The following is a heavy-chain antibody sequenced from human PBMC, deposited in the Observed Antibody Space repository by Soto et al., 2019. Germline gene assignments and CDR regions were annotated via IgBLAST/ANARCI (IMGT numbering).Heavy chain of an antibody. CDR2: ITWNSGNI. CDR3: AKDLLKGSRSSTYYHFYGLDV. CDR1: GFTFVDFA. D-gene: IGHD6-6*01. Sequence: EAQLVESGGGLIQPGGSLRLSCAVSGFTFVDFAMHWVRQAPGKGLEWVSSITWNSGNIDYADSVRGRFTISRDNARDSLYLQMNTLTPEDTALYYCAKDLLKGSRSSTYYHFYGLDVWGQGTTVTVSS. J-gene: IGHJ6*02. V-gene: IGHV3-9*01.